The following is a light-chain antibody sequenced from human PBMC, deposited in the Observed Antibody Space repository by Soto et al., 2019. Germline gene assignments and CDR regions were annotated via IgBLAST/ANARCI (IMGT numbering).Light chain of an antibody. Sequence: EIVLTHSPGTLSLSPGERATLSCRASQSVSSDYLSWYQQKLRQPPRPLIYGASYRATGIPDRFGGGGSGTDFTLTISRLEAEDFAVYYCQQYGSTPPVTFGGGTKVEIK. CDR1: QSVSSDY. V-gene: IGKV3-20*01. CDR2: GAS. CDR3: QQYGSTPPVT. J-gene: IGKJ4*01.